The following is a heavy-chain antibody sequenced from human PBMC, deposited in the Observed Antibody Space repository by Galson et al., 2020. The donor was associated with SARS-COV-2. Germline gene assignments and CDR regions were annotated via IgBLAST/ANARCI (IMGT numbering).Heavy chain of an antibody. D-gene: IGHD3-22*01. CDR3: ARQGLISVIVVVITGGAFDI. J-gene: IGHJ3*02. V-gene: IGHV4-39*01. CDR2: IHYSGST. CDR1: GGSISSSSYY. Sequence: ETSETLSLTCTVSGGSISSSSYYWGWIRQPPGKGPEWIGSIHYSGSTYYNPSLKSRVTISVDTSKNQFSLKLSSVTAADTAVYYCARQGLISVIVVVITGGAFDIWGQGTMVTVSS.